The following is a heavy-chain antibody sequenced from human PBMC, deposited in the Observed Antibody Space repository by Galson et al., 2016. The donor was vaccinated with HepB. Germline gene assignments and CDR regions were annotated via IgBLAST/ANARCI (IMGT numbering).Heavy chain of an antibody. CDR3: ARGMYYYDSSGYPGPFDY. J-gene: IGHJ4*02. Sequence: SLRLSCAASGFTFSSYAMSWVRQAPGKGLEWVSAISGGGGSTFYADSVKGRFTISRDNSKNTVYLQMNSLRAEDTAVYYCARGMYYYDSSGYPGPFDYWGQGTLVTGSS. CDR2: ISGGGGST. V-gene: IGHV3-23*01. CDR1: GFTFSSYA. D-gene: IGHD3-22*01.